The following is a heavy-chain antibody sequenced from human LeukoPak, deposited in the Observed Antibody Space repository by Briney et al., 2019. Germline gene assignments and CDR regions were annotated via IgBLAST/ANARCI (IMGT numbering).Heavy chain of an antibody. D-gene: IGHD2-21*01. CDR1: GFTFSSYW. CDR2: INNDGSST. V-gene: IGHV3-74*01. J-gene: IGHJ6*03. CDR3: ARDLWHIARYGHYMDV. Sequence: GGALLLSGAASGFTFSSYWMHWVGPAPGKGLVGVARINNDGSSTSYADSVKGRFTISRDNSKNTLYLKINSLRAEDTAVYYCARDLWHIARYGHYMDVWGKGTTVTISS.